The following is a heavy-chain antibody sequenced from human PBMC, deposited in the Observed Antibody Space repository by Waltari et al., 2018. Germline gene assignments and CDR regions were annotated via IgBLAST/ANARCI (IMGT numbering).Heavy chain of an antibody. CDR1: GGTFSSYA. J-gene: IGHJ5*02. CDR3: ASVKYYPHHWFDP. CDR2: IIPNFGTA. V-gene: IGHV1-69*05. D-gene: IGHD3-10*01. Sequence: QVQLVQSGAEVKKPGSSVKVSCKASGGTFSSYAISWVRQAPGQGLEWVGGIIPNFGTANYAQKCQGRVTITTDESTSTAYMELSSLRSEDTAVYYCASVKYYPHHWFDPWGQGTLVTVSS.